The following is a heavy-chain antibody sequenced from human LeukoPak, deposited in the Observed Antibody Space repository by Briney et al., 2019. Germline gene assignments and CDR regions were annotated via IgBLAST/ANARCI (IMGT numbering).Heavy chain of an antibody. CDR2: ISSSSSTI. CDR3: AGDKLGIRGYFDY. Sequence: PGGSLRLSCAASGFTFSSYSMNWVRQAPGKGLEWVSYISSSSSTIYYADSVKGRFTISRDNAKNSLYLQMNSLRAEDTAVYYCAGDKLGIRGYFDYWGQGTLATVSS. CDR1: GFTFSSYS. D-gene: IGHD7-27*01. J-gene: IGHJ4*02. V-gene: IGHV3-48*01.